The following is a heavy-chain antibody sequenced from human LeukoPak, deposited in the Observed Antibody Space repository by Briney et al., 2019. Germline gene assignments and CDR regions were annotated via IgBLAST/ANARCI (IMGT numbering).Heavy chain of an antibody. CDR3: ASATGGSWYYFDY. CDR2: INHSGST. CDR1: GGSSSGYY. Sequence: SETLSLTCAVYGGSSSGYYWSWIRQPPGKGLEWIGEINHSGSTNYNPSLKSRVTISVDTSKNQFSLKLSSVTAADTAVYYCASATGGSWYYFDYWGQGTLVTVSS. D-gene: IGHD6-13*01. V-gene: IGHV4-34*01. J-gene: IGHJ4*02.